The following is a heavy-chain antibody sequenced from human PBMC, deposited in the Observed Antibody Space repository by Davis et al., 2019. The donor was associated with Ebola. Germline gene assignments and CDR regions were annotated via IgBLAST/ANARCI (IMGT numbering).Heavy chain of an antibody. CDR2: INPSGGST. D-gene: IGHD2-15*01. J-gene: IGHJ6*03. V-gene: IGHV1-46*02. CDR1: GYTFNSYY. CDR3: ARNTPESGYYYYYMDV. Sequence: ASVKVSCKASGYTFNSYYIHWVRQAPGQGLEWMGIINPSGGSTTYAQKFQGRVTMTRDTSTRTVHMELSSLRSDDTAVYYCARNTPESGYYYYYMDVWGTGTTVTVSS.